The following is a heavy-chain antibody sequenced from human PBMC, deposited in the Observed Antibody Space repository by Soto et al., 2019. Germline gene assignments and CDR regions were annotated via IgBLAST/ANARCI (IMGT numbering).Heavy chain of an antibody. CDR2: ISGSSTYI. D-gene: IGHD6-19*01. Sequence: WGSLRLSCAASGFTFSSYTINWVRQAPGKGLEWVSSISGSSTYIYYADSVKGRFTISRDNAKNSLFLQMDSLRAEDTAVYYCARDLRIAVAGEIDYWGQGTLVTVSS. V-gene: IGHV3-21*01. J-gene: IGHJ4*02. CDR1: GFTFSSYT. CDR3: ARDLRIAVAGEIDY.